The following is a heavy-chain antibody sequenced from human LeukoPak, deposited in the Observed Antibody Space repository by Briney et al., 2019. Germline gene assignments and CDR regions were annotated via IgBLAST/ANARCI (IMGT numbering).Heavy chain of an antibody. CDR1: GYTFSNYG. CDR2: ISAYNDNT. D-gene: IGHD1-26*01. Sequence: ASVKVSCKTSGYTFSNYGVSWVRQAPGQGLEWMGWISAYNDNTKYAQKFQGRVTLTTDTSTSTVYMELRSLRSDDTAVYYCARDPSIRVLGSYESDYWGQGTLVTVSS. CDR3: ARDPSIRVLGSYESDY. J-gene: IGHJ4*02. V-gene: IGHV1-18*01.